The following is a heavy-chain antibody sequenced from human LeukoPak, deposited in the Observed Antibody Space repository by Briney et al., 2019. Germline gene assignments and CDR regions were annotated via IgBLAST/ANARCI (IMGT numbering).Heavy chain of an antibody. CDR2: ISAYNGNT. CDR3: ARDQQWLDPARHDFDY. CDR1: GYTFISYG. Sequence: ASVKVSCKASGYTFISYGVSWVRQAPGQGLEWMGWISAYNGNTNYAQKLQGRVTMTTDTSTSTAYRELRSLRSDDTAVYYCARDQQWLDPARHDFDYWGQGTLVTVSS. V-gene: IGHV1-18*01. J-gene: IGHJ4*02. D-gene: IGHD6-19*01.